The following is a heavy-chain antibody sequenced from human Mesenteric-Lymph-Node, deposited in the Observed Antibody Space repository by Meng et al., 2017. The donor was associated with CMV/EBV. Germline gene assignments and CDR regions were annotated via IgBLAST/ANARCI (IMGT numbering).Heavy chain of an antibody. CDR2: IYSGGAT. Sequence: GESLKISCAASGFTVSDNYMSWVRQAPGKGLDWVSIIYSGGATYYADSVKGRFTISRDISKNTLYLQMNSLRAEDTAVYYCARVVAPGYCSSSSCFHFDYWSQGTLVTVSS. D-gene: IGHD2-2*03. J-gene: IGHJ4*02. CDR1: GFTVSDNY. CDR3: ARVVAPGYCSSSSCFHFDY. V-gene: IGHV3-53*05.